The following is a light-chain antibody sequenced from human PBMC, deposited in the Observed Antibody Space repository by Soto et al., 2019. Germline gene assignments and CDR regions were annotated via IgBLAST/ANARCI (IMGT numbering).Light chain of an antibody. CDR2: DAS. V-gene: IGKV3-11*01. CDR3: QQRSNWPRT. J-gene: IGKJ1*01. Sequence: EIVLTQSPATLSLSPGEAATLSCRASQSVSSYLAWYQQKPGQAPRLLIYDASNRATGIPARFSGSGSGTDFTLTISSLAPEDFAIYYCQQRSNWPRTLGQGTKVDIK. CDR1: QSVSSY.